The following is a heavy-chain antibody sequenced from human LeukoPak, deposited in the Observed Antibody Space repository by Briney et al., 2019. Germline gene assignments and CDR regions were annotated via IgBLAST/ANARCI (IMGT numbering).Heavy chain of an antibody. CDR3: AKSGDYLWDY. D-gene: IGHD3-16*01. CDR2: IYRTGNT. CDR1: GGSISTNNW. J-gene: IGHJ4*02. V-gene: IGHV4-4*02. Sequence: SETLSLTCDVSGGSISTNNWWSWVRPPPGKGLEWIGEIYRTGNTNYSPSLRGRVTMSIDKSNNQFSLNLNSVTAADTAVYYCAKSGDYLWDYWGQGTLVTVST.